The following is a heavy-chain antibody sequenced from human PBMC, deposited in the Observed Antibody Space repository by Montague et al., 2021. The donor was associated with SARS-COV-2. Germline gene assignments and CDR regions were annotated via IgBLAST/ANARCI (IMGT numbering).Heavy chain of an antibody. CDR2: VYYSGYT. V-gene: IGHV4-39*01. D-gene: IGHD4-17*01. J-gene: IGHJ4*02. CDR1: GDSVSSSDHY. Sequence: SETLSLTCTVSGDSVSSSDHYWGWIRQPPGKGLEWLGIVYYSGYTXYKPSVKGRVTISIDASKNQFSLKLNSLTATDTAIYHCARRRLREDYFDFWGRGTLLTVSS. CDR3: ARRRLREDYFDF.